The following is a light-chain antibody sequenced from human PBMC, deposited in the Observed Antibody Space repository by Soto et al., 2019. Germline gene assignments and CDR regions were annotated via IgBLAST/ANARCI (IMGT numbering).Light chain of an antibody. CDR2: EVS. V-gene: IGLV2-8*01. CDR3: SSYAGSNPLG. Sequence: QSALTRPPSASGSPGQSVTISCTGTSSDVGGYNYVSWYQQHPGKAPKLMIYEVSKRPSGVPDRFSGSKTGNTASLTVSGLQAEHEAHHYFSSYAGSNPLGFGTGTKLTVL. CDR1: SSDVGGYNY. J-gene: IGLJ1*01.